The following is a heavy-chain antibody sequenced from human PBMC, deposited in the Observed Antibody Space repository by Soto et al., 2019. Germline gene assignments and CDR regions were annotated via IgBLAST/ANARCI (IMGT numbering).Heavy chain of an antibody. J-gene: IGHJ6*02. Sequence: GGSLRLSCAASGFTFSNAWMNWVRQAPGKGLEWVGRIKSKTDGGTTDYAAPVKGRFTISRDDSKNTLYLQMNSLKTEDTAVYYCTTEATYYYDSSGYYLTGAYYYYGMDVWGQGTTVTVSS. CDR3: TTEATYYYDSSGYYLTGAYYYYGMDV. D-gene: IGHD3-22*01. CDR2: IKSKTDGGTT. V-gene: IGHV3-15*07. CDR1: GFTFSNAW.